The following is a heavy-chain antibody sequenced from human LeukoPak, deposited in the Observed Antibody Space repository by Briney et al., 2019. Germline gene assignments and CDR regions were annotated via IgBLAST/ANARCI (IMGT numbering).Heavy chain of an antibody. J-gene: IGHJ6*03. V-gene: IGHV4-59*12. D-gene: IGHD3-10*01. CDR1: GGSISAYY. CDR2: IYYSGSS. Sequence: SETLSLTCTVSGGSISAYYWSWSRQPPGKGLEWIGYIYYSGSSNYNPSLKSRVTMSVDTSKNQFSLKLSSVTAADTAVYYCARAVGSGSFQTYYYYMDVWGKGTTVTISS. CDR3: ARAVGSGSFQTYYYYMDV.